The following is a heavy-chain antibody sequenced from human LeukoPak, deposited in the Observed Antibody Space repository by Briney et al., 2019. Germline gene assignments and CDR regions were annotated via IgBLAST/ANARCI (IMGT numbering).Heavy chain of an antibody. CDR2: IYYSGST. CDR1: GGSISSYY. CDR3: ARTASHRWLLRHDAFDI. V-gene: IGHV4-59*01. Sequence: SETLSLTCTVSGGSISSYYWSWIRQPPGKGLEWIGYIYYSGSTNYNPSLKSRVTISVDTSKNQFSLKLSSVTAADTAVYYCARTASHRWLLRHDAFDIWGQGTMVTVSS. J-gene: IGHJ3*02. D-gene: IGHD5-24*01.